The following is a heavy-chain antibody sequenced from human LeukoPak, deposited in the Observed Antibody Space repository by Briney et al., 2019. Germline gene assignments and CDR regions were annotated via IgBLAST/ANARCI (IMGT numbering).Heavy chain of an antibody. CDR3: ARDGFRYFGSGSYYVGSWFDP. Sequence: GASVKVSCKPSGYTFTGYFIHWVRQAPGQGLEWMGIINPSGGITNYAQKFQGRVTMTRDMSTSTVYMELSSLRSEDTAVYYCARDGFRYFGSGSYYVGSWFDPWGQGTLVTVSS. J-gene: IGHJ5*02. V-gene: IGHV1-46*01. D-gene: IGHD3-10*01. CDR2: INPSGGIT. CDR1: GYTFTGYF.